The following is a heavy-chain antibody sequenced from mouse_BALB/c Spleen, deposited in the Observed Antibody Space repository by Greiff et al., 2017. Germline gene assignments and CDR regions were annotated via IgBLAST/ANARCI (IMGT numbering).Heavy chain of an antibody. V-gene: IGHV1-54*01. Sequence: QVQLQHSGAELVRPGTSVKVSCKASGYAFTNYLIEWVKQRPGQGLEWIGVINPGSGGTNYNEKFKGKATLTADKSSSTAYMQLSSLTSDDSAVYFCARAYYRYDDAMDYWGQGTSVTVSS. CDR1: GYAFTNYL. D-gene: IGHD2-14*01. CDR3: ARAYYRYDDAMDY. J-gene: IGHJ4*01. CDR2: INPGSGGT.